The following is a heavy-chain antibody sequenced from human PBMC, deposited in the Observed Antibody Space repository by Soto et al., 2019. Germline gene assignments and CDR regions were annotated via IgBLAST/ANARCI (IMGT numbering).Heavy chain of an antibody. J-gene: IGHJ3*02. D-gene: IGHD5-18*01. V-gene: IGHV1-8*01. CDR3: ARSLRYSHYAFDI. CDR2: MNPNSGNT. CDR1: GYTFTISD. Sequence: SCKAYGYTFTISDITCVREATGQGLEWMGWMNPNSGNTGYAQTFQGRVTMPRNTSISTAYMELSSLRSEDTAVYYCARSLRYSHYAFDIWAQGNMVTVS.